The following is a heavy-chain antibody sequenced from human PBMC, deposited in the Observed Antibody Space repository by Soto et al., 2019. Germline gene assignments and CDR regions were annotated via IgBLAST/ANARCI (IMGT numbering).Heavy chain of an antibody. V-gene: IGHV4-31*03. CDR1: GGSISSGGYY. J-gene: IGHJ5*02. Sequence: SETLSLTCTVSGGSISSGGYYWSWIRQHPGKGLEWIGYIYYSGSTYYNPSLKSRVTISVDTSKNQFSLKLSSVTAADTAVYYCARYHFGSGRLDPWGQGTLVTVSS. CDR2: IYYSGST. CDR3: ARYHFGSGRLDP. D-gene: IGHD3-10*01.